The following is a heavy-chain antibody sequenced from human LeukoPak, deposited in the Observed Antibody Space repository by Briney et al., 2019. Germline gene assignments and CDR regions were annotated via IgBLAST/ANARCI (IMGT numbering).Heavy chain of an antibody. D-gene: IGHD6-13*01. CDR1: GYTFTGYY. CDR3: ARHIAAAGPWGYYYYMDV. V-gene: IGHV1-2*02. J-gene: IGHJ6*03. CDR2: INPNSGGT. Sequence: ASVKVSCKASGYTFTGYYMHWVRQAPGQGLEWMGWINPNSGGTNYAQKFQGRVTMTRDTSISTAYMELSSLRSEDTAVYYCARHIAAAGPWGYYYYMDVWGKGTTVTVSS.